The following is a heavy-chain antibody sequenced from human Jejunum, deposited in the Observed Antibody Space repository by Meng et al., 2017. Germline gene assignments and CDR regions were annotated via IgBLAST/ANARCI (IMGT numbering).Heavy chain of an antibody. Sequence: GESLKISCEGSGFTFNSFWMSWVRQAPGKGLEWVANIKQDGSEIFYADSMKGRFTISRDNAKNSLYLQMNSLRAEDTALYYCARVTLLSSWYEMDYWGQGTLVTVSS. CDR2: IKQDGSEI. CDR1: GFTFNSFW. J-gene: IGHJ4*02. V-gene: IGHV3-7*01. D-gene: IGHD6-13*01. CDR3: ARVTLLSSWYEMDY.